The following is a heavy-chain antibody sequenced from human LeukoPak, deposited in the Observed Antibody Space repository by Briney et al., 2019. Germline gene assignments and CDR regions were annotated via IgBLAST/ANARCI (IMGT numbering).Heavy chain of an antibody. V-gene: IGHV4-39*07. CDR2: IYYSGST. Sequence: SEPLSLTRTVSGASISSSSYYWGWIRQPPGKGLEWIASIYYSGSTYYNPSLKSRVTISVDTSKNQFSLKLSSVTAADTAVYYCARVYYDILTGYSPIDAFDIWGQGTMVTVSS. J-gene: IGHJ3*02. CDR3: ARVYYDILTGYSPIDAFDI. D-gene: IGHD3-9*01. CDR1: GASISSSSYY.